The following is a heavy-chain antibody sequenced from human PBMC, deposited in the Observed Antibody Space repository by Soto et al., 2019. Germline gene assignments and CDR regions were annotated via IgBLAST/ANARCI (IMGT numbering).Heavy chain of an antibody. CDR1: GDSISSYY. D-gene: IGHD3-22*01. V-gene: IGHV4-59*01. Sequence: QVQLQESGPGLVKPSETLSLTCAVSGDSISSYYCMWIRQPPGKGLESIGYLYYGRSANYNPSLKRRLLLSGDTSTIQCSLTLSSMTAADTAVYYCALRSMAVVPEYWGQGTLVTVSS. J-gene: IGHJ4*02. CDR3: ALRSMAVVPEY. CDR2: LYYGRSA.